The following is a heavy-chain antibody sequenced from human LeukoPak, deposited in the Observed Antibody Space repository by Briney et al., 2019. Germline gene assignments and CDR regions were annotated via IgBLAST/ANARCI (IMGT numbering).Heavy chain of an antibody. V-gene: IGHV1-18*01. D-gene: IGHD3-3*01. CDR2: MSAYNGNT. Sequence: ASVKVSCKASGYTFTSYGISWVRQAPGQGLEWMGWMSAYNGNTNYAQKLQGRVTMTTDTSTSTAYMELRSLRSDDTAVYYCARDLWRYDFWSGYYPNWFDRWGQGTLVTVSS. CDR3: ARDLWRYDFWSGYYPNWFDR. J-gene: IGHJ5*02. CDR1: GYTFTSYG.